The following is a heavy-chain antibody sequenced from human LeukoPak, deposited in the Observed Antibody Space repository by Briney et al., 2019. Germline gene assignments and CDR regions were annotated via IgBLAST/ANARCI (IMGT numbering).Heavy chain of an antibody. CDR1: GYTFTGYY. CDR3: ARGLGYCSGGSRPPPFDY. Sequence: EASVKVSCKASGYTFTGYYMHWVRQAPGQGLEWMGWINPNSGGTNYAQKFQGRVTMTRDTSISTAYMELSRLRSDDTAVYYCARGLGYCSGGSRPPPFDYWGQGTLVTVSS. V-gene: IGHV1-2*02. J-gene: IGHJ4*02. D-gene: IGHD2-15*01. CDR2: INPNSGGT.